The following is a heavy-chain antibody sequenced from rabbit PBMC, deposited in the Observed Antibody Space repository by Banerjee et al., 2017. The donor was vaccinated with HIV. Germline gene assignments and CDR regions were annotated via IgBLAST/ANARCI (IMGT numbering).Heavy chain of an antibody. CDR3: ARPNIGWGGEL. J-gene: IGHJ4*01. V-gene: IGHV1S45*01. CDR1: GFSFNNRYV. D-gene: IGHD4-1*01. Sequence: QEQLVESGGGLVTLGGSLKLSCKASGFSFNNRYVMCWVRQAPGKGLEWIACINTISGDTVYATWAKGRFTISRTSSTTVTLQMASLTAADTAPYFCARPNIGWGGELWGPGTLDTVS. CDR2: INTISGDT.